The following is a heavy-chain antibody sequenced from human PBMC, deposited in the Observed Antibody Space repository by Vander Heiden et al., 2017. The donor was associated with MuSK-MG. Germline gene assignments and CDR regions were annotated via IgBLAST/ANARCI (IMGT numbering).Heavy chain of an antibody. Sequence: QVQLVQSGAEVKKPGASVKVSCKASGYTFTSYDINWVRQPTGQGLEWMGWKNPNSGHTGYAQKFKGRVTMSSNTSISTAYMELSSLRSDDTALYYCARVRGYCSSTSFYDYSYGMDVW. CDR3: ARVRGYCSSTSFYDYSYGMDV. CDR2: KNPNSGHT. CDR1: GYTFTSYD. D-gene: IGHD2-2*01. J-gene: IGHJ6*01. V-gene: IGHV1-8*01.